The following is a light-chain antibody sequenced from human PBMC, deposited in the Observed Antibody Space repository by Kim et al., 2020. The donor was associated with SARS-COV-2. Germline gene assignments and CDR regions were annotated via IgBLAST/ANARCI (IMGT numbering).Light chain of an antibody. V-gene: IGLV3-9*01. CDR2: RDY. CDR3: QVWDSSTWM. Sequence: SYELTQPLSVSVALGQTASITCGGNNIVRRNVHWYQQRPGQAPVLVIYRDYNRPSGIPERFSGSNSGNTATLTISRAQDGDEADYYCQVWDSSTWMFGGGTQLTVL. J-gene: IGLJ3*02. CDR1: NIVRRN.